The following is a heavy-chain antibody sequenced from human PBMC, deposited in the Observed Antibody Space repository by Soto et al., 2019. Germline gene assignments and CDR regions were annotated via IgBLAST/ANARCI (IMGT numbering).Heavy chain of an antibody. CDR2: ISGSGGST. Sequence: GGSLRLSCAASGFTFSSYAMSWVRQAPGKGLEWVSAISGSGGSTYYADSVKGRFTISRDNSKNTLYLEMNSLRAEDTAVYYCARGQQLVRSDWFDPWGQGTQVTVSS. CDR1: GFTFSSYA. CDR3: ARGQQLVRSDWFDP. J-gene: IGHJ5*02. V-gene: IGHV3-23*01. D-gene: IGHD6-13*01.